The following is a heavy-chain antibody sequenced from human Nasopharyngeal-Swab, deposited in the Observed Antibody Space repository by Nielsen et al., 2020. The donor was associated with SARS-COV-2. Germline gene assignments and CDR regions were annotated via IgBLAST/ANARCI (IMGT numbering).Heavy chain of an antibody. J-gene: IGHJ4*02. CDR2: INPDSGDT. V-gene: IGHV1-2*02. Sequence: ASVKVSCKASGYTFTSYYIHWLRQVPGQGLEWVGCINPDSGDTKYAQKFQGRVTVSSDRSRSTAYIELSRLRSDDTAVYYCAGDYYDNYDSDYWGQGTLVTVSS. D-gene: IGHD3-22*01. CDR1: GYTFTSYY. CDR3: AGDYYDNYDSDY.